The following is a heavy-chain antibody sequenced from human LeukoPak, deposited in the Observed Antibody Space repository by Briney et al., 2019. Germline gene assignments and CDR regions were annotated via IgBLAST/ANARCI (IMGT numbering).Heavy chain of an antibody. Sequence: SETLSLTCAVYGGSFSGYYWSWIRQPPGKGLEWIGEINHSGSTNYNPSLKGRVTISVDTSKNQFSLKLSSVTAADTAVYYCARNYYYYYYMDVWGKGTTVTVSS. CDR1: GGSFSGYY. CDR3: ARNYYYYYYMDV. V-gene: IGHV4-34*01. J-gene: IGHJ6*03. CDR2: INHSGST.